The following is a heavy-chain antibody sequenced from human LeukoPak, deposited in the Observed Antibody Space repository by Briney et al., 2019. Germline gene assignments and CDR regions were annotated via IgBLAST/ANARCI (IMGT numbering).Heavy chain of an antibody. D-gene: IGHD3-22*01. CDR2: ISAYNGNT. Sequence: ASVKVSCKASGYTFTSYGISWVRQAPGQGLEWMGWISAYNGNTNYAQKLQGRVTMTTDTSTSTAYVELRSLRSDDTAVYYCARDPYDSSGYYGVDEFDYWGQGTLVTVSS. CDR3: ARDPYDSSGYYGVDEFDY. CDR1: GYTFTSYG. J-gene: IGHJ4*02. V-gene: IGHV1-18*01.